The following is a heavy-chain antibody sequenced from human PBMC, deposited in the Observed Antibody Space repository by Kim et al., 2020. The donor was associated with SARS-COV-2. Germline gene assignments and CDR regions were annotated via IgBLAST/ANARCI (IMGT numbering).Heavy chain of an antibody. V-gene: IGHV3-21*01. CDR3: ARDYGDGYGRDYYYYGM. J-gene: IGHJ6*01. Sequence: GGSLRLSCAASGFTFRSYSMNWVRQAPGKGLEWVSSIRRSSSDKYYVDSVKGRFTISRDNARNSLYLQMSSLKAEDTAVYYCARDYGDGYGRDYYYYGM. CDR1: GFTFRSYS. D-gene: IGHD4-17*01. CDR2: IRRSSSDK.